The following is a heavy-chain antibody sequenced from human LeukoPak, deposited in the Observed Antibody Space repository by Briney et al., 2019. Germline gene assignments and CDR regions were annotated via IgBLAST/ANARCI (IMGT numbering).Heavy chain of an antibody. J-gene: IGHJ5*02. CDR1: GFTFSSYA. CDR3: ARIPGGFGGNSRPVTLLNNWFDP. Sequence: PGGSLRLSCAASGFTFSSYAMHWVRQAPGKGLEWVAVISYDGSNKYYADSVKGRFTISRDNSKNTLYLQMNSLRAEDTAMYYCARIPGGFGGNSRPVTLLNNWFDPWGQGTLVTVSS. V-gene: IGHV3-30-3*01. D-gene: IGHD2-21*02. CDR2: ISYDGSNK.